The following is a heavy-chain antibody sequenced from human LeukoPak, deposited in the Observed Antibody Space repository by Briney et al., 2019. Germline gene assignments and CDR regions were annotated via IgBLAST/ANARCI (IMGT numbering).Heavy chain of an antibody. V-gene: IGHV3-7*01. Sequence: PGGSLRLSCAASGFTFSSYRMGWVRQAPGKGLEWVANIKQDGSEKYYVDSVKGRFTISRDNAKNSLYLQMNSLRAEDTAVYYCARDHYYGSGSYYYREYYYYGMDVWGQGTTVTVSS. D-gene: IGHD3-10*01. CDR2: IKQDGSEK. J-gene: IGHJ6*02. CDR3: ARDHYYGSGSYYYREYYYYGMDV. CDR1: GFTFSSYR.